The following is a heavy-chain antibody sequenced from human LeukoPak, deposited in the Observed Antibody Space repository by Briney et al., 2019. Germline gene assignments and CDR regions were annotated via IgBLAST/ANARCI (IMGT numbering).Heavy chain of an antibody. V-gene: IGHV1-69*13. D-gene: IGHD6-19*01. Sequence: ASVTVSCTASGGTFSSYAISWVRQAPGQGLEWMGGIIPIFGTANYAQKFQGRVTITADESTSTAYMELSSLRSEDTAVYYCASIHSGYSSGWYYFDYWGQGTLVTVSS. CDR3: ASIHSGYSSGWYYFDY. CDR1: GGTFSSYA. CDR2: IIPIFGTA. J-gene: IGHJ4*02.